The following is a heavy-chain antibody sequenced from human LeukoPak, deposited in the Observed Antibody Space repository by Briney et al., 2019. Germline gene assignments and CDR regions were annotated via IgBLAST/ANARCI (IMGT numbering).Heavy chain of an antibody. CDR1: GYTFTNYG. CDR3: AKGKWGLTINNFDV. J-gene: IGHJ3*01. D-gene: IGHD3-9*01. V-gene: IGHV1-18*01. Sequence: ASVKVSCKASGYTFTNYGVSWVRQAPGQGLEWMGWISAYNHNTKYAQKFQGRVTMTTDTSTSTAYMELRGLRSDDTAVYYCAKGKWGLTINNFDVWGQGTMVTVSS. CDR2: ISAYNHNT.